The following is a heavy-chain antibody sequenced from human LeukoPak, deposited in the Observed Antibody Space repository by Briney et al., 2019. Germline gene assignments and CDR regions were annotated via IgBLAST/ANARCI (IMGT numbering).Heavy chain of an antibody. CDR3: VRDAAYSAFNM. V-gene: IGHV3-48*02. CDR2: ITSSSTTI. D-gene: IGHD4-11*01. CDR1: GFAFNTYS. J-gene: IGHJ3*02. Sequence: GGSLRLSCAASGFAFNTYSMNWVRQAPGKGLEWVSSITSSSTTIYYADSVKGRFTISRDNAKNLLYLQMNSLRDEDTAVYYCVRDAAYSAFNMWGQGTMVTVSS.